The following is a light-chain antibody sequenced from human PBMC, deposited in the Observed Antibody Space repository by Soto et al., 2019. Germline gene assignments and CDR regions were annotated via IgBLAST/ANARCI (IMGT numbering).Light chain of an antibody. CDR2: KAS. J-gene: IGKJ1*01. Sequence: DITMTQSPSTLSASVGDRVTITCRASQSISSWLAWYQQKPGKAPKLLINKASSLESGVPSRFSGSGSGTEFTLTISSLQPDDFATYYCQQYSTYTPRTFGQGTKVDIK. CDR1: QSISSW. V-gene: IGKV1-5*03. CDR3: QQYSTYTPRT.